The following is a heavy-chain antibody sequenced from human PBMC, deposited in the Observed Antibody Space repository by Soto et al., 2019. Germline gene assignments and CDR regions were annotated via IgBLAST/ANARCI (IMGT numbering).Heavy chain of an antibody. Sequence: SETLSLTCTVSGGSISSSSYYWGWIRQPPGKGLERIGSIYYSGSTYYNQSLKSRVTISVDTSKNQFSLKLSSVTAADTAVYYCAGPSIAPALYSNYPAPGMDVWGQGTTVTVS. V-gene: IGHV4-39*01. CDR2: IYYSGST. CDR3: AGPSIAPALYSNYPAPGMDV. CDR1: GGSISSSSYY. D-gene: IGHD4-4*01. J-gene: IGHJ6*02.